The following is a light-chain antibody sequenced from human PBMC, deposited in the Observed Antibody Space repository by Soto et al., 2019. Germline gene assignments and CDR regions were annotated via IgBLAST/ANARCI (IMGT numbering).Light chain of an antibody. CDR2: DVS. V-gene: IGLV2-14*01. CDR1: SSDLDGYNY. J-gene: IGLJ2*01. CDR3: SSFTISRNTVI. Sequence: QSVLAQPASVSGSPGQSITISCTGTSSDLDGYNYVSWYQYPPGKALILIIYDVSNRPSGISNRFSGSKSGITASLTISGIQAEDEADYYCSSFTISRNTVILGGGTKVTVL.